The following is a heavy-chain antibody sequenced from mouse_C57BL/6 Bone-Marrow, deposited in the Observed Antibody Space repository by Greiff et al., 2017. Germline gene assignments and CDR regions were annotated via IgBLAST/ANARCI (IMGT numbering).Heavy chain of an antibody. D-gene: IGHD1-1*01. V-gene: IGHV5-2*01. J-gene: IGHJ1*03. CDR3: ARQRYYGSVWYFDV. CDR1: EYEFPSHD. CDR2: INSDGGST. Sequence: DVMLVESGGGLVQPGESLKLSCESNEYEFPSHDMSWVRKTPEKRLELVAAINSDGGSTYYPDTMERRFIISRDNTKKTLYLQMSSLRSEDTALYYCARQRYYGSVWYFDVWGTGTTVTVSS.